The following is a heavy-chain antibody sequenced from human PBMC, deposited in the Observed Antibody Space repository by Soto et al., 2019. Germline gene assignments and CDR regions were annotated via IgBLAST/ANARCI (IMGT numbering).Heavy chain of an antibody. J-gene: IGHJ6*04. CDR1: GFTFSGYA. Sequence: WGSQRLSCAASGFTFSGYAMSCVRQAPWKWLEWVSSISVSVVSTYYADSVKGRFTISRDNSKNTLYLQMNSLRAEDTAVYYCAKAGYYYGMDVWGKGTTVTVSS. V-gene: IGHV3-23*01. CDR2: ISVSVVST. CDR3: AKAGYYYGMDV.